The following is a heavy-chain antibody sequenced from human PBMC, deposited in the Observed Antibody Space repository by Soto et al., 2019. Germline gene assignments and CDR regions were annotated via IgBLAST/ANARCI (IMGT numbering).Heavy chain of an antibody. Sequence: GGSLRLSCAASGFTFSSYAMSWVRQAPGKGLEWVSAISGSGGSTYYADSVKGRFTISRDNSKNTLYLQMNSLRAEDTAVYYCAKDGGAAVAERAYGMDVWGQGTTVTSP. CDR3: AKDGGAAVAERAYGMDV. D-gene: IGHD6-19*01. CDR1: GFTFSSYA. CDR2: ISGSGGST. J-gene: IGHJ6*02. V-gene: IGHV3-23*01.